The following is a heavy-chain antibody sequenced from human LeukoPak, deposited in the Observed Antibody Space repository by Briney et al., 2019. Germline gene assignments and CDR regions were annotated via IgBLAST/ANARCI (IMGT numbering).Heavy chain of an antibody. V-gene: IGHV4-59*01. CDR3: ARGKGTAAAVFVY. CDR1: GGSISSYY. J-gene: IGHJ4*02. Sequence: SETLSLTCTVSGGSISSYYWSWIRQPPGKGLEWIGYIYYSGSADYNLSLKSRVSISVDTSKNQFSLKLSSVTAADTAVYYCARGKGTAAAVFVYWGQGTLVTVSS. CDR2: IYYSGSA. D-gene: IGHD6-13*01.